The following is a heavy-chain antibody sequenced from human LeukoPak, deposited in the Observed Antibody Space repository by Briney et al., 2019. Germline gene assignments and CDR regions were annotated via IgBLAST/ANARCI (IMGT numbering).Heavy chain of an antibody. V-gene: IGHV1-69*05. CDR2: IIPIFGTA. J-gene: IGHJ4*02. CDR3: ARVNSIFGGHYFDY. D-gene: IGHD3-3*01. Sequence: ASVKVSCKASGVTFSSYAISWVRQAPGQGLEWMGGIIPIFGTANYAQKFQGRVTITTDESTSTAYMELSSLRSEDTAVYYCARVNSIFGGHYFDYWGQGTLVTVSS. CDR1: GVTFSSYA.